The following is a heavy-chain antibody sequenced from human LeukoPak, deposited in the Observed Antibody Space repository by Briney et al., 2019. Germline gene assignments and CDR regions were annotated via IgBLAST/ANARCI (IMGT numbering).Heavy chain of an antibody. V-gene: IGHV3-30*03. D-gene: IGHD3-10*01. CDR3: SRHRGLLWSAT. CDR2: ISYDGSNK. Sequence: PGGSLRLSCAASGFTFSSYGMHWVRQAPGKGLEWVAVISYDGSNKYYADSVKGRFTISRDNSKNTLYLQMNSLRAEDTAVYYCSRHRGLLWSATWGQGTLVTVSS. J-gene: IGHJ5*02. CDR1: GFTFSSYG.